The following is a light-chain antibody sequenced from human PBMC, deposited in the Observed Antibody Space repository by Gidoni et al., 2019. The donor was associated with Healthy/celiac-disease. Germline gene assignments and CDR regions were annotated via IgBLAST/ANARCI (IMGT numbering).Light chain of an antibody. CDR2: DAS. J-gene: IGKJ4*01. Sequence: IQLSQSLSSLSASVGDRVTITCRASQGISSALAWYQQKPGKAPKLLIYDASSLESGVPPRFSGSGSGTDFTLTISSLQPDDFATYYCQQFNSYPLTFGGGTKVEIK. CDR3: QQFNSYPLT. CDR1: QGISSA. V-gene: IGKV1-13*02.